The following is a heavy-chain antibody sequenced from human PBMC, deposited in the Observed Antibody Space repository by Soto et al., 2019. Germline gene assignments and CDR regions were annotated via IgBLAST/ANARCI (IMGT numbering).Heavy chain of an antibody. CDR1: GGSISSSSYY. Sequence: PSETLSLTCTVSGGSISSSSYYWGWIRQPPGKGLEWIGSIYYSGSTYYNPSLKSRVTISVDTSKNQFSLKLSSVTAADTAVYYCARHVRVETYYDFWSGYPHYYYYMDVWGKGTTVTVSS. CDR3: ARHVRVETYYDFWSGYPHYYYYMDV. CDR2: IYYSGST. D-gene: IGHD3-3*01. V-gene: IGHV4-39*01. J-gene: IGHJ6*03.